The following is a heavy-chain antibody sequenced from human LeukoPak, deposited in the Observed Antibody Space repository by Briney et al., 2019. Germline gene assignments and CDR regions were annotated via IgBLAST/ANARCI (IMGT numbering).Heavy chain of an antibody. CDR1: GYTFTGYY. Sequence: ASVKVSCKASGYTFTGYYMHWVRQAPGQGLEWMGRINPNSGGTNYAQKFQGRVTMTRDTSISTAYMELSRPRSDDTAAYHCASRIAAADSDYWGQGTLVTVSS. V-gene: IGHV1-2*06. D-gene: IGHD6-13*01. J-gene: IGHJ4*02. CDR3: ASRIAAADSDY. CDR2: INPNSGGT.